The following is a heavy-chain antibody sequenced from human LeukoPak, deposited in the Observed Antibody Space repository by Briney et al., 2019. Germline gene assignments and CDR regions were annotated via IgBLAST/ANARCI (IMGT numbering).Heavy chain of an antibody. CDR3: ARGLYSYGYGSFDY. Sequence: SETLSLTCAVYGGSFSGYYWSWIRQPPGKGLEWIGEINHSGSTDYNPSLKSRVTISVDTSKNQFSLKLSSVTAADTAVYYCARGLYSYGYGSFDYWGQGTLVTVSS. V-gene: IGHV4-34*01. J-gene: IGHJ4*02. D-gene: IGHD5-18*01. CDR2: INHSGST. CDR1: GGSFSGYY.